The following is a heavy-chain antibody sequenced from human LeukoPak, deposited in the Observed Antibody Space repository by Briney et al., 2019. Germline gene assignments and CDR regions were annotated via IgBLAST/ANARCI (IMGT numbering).Heavy chain of an antibody. CDR1: GFSFSGYA. Sequence: GGSLRLSCVASGFSFSGYAIHWVRQAPGKGLEWVALISYNGGRKDYADSVKGRFTIDRDNSKNTVYLHMNSLRPDDTAIYFCARQEARNYYYEGLDYWGQGNLVSVSS. CDR2: ISYNGGRK. D-gene: IGHD3-22*01. V-gene: IGHV3-30*04. J-gene: IGHJ4*02. CDR3: ARQEARNYYYEGLDY.